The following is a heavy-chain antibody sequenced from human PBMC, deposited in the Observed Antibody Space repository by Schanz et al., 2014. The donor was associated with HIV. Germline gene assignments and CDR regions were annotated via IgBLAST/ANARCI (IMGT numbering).Heavy chain of an antibody. CDR3: AKDKSRHTYSSSSIFDP. D-gene: IGHD6-13*01. CDR1: GFTFSSYA. V-gene: IGHV3-23*01. CDR2: IDGVGDNT. J-gene: IGHJ5*02. Sequence: EVQLLESGGGLVQPGGSLRLSCAASGFTFSSYAMTWVRQAPGKGLEWVSAIDGVGDNTYYADSVKGRFTISRDNSKNTLYLQMNSLRPEDTAVYYCAKDKSRHTYSSSSIFDPWGQGTLVTVSS.